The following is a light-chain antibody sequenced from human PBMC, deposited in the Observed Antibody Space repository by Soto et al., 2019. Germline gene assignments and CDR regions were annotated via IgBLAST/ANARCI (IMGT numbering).Light chain of an antibody. CDR2: GAS. V-gene: IGKV3-15*01. J-gene: IGKJ4*01. Sequence: EVVMTQSPATLSVSPGERATLSCRASQNVSSKLAWYHQNPGQAPRLLIHGASTRATGIPARFSGSGSGTEFTLTISSLQSEDVAVYYCQQYNNSPLTFGGGTKVEIK. CDR1: QNVSSK. CDR3: QQYNNSPLT.